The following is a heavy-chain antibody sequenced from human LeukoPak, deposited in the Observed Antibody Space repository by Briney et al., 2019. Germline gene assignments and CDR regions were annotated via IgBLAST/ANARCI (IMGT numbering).Heavy chain of an antibody. CDR1: GFTVRSNY. Sequence: GGSLRLSCAASGFTVRSNYMSWVRQAPGKGLEWVSVIYSGGSTYYADSVKGRFTISRVSSKNTLYLQMNSLRAEDTAIYYCARDYHGDGSAWGQGTLVTVSS. CDR3: ARDYHGDGSA. V-gene: IGHV3-53*01. CDR2: IYSGGST. D-gene: IGHD3-10*01. J-gene: IGHJ4*02.